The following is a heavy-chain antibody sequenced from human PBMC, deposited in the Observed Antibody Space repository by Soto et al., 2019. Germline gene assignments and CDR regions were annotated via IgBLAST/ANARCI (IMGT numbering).Heavy chain of an antibody. D-gene: IGHD3-9*01. J-gene: IGHJ4*02. CDR3: AREGEGPNILTGYPPNDY. V-gene: IGHV4-34*01. Sequence: PSETLSLTCAVYGGSFSGYYWSWIRQPPGKGLEWIGEINHSGSTNYNPSLKSRVTISVDTSKNQFSLKLSSVTAADTAVYYCAREGEGPNILTGYPPNDYWGQGTLVTVSS. CDR1: GGSFSGYY. CDR2: INHSGST.